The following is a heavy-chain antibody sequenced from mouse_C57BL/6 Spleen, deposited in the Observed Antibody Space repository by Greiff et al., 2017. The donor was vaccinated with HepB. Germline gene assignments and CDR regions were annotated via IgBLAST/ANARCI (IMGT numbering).Heavy chain of an antibody. CDR1: GYSFTSYY. CDR3: ARRYYGSSYGAMDY. J-gene: IGHJ4*01. V-gene: IGHV1-66*01. D-gene: IGHD1-1*01. Sequence: QVQLQQSGPELVKPGASVKISCKASGYSFTSYYIHWVKQRPGQGLEWIGWIYPGSGNTKYNEKFKGKATLTADTSSSTAYMQLSSLTSEDSAVYYCARRYYGSSYGAMDYWGQGTSVTVSS. CDR2: IYPGSGNT.